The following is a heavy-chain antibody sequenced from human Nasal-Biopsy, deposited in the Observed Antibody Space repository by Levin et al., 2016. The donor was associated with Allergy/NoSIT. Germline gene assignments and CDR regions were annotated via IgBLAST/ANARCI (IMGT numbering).Heavy chain of an antibody. J-gene: IGHJ6*02. V-gene: IGHV1-46*01. Sequence: ASVKVSCKTSGYTLTGYYIHWVRQAPGQGLEWLGIINPSGAGTSDTQKFQGRVTMTRDTSTNTDYLQLNNLRSEDTALYYCASGYDILTYGTMDVWGQGTMVTVSS. CDR2: INPSGAGT. D-gene: IGHD3-9*01. CDR3: ASGYDILTYGTMDV. CDR1: GYTLTGYY.